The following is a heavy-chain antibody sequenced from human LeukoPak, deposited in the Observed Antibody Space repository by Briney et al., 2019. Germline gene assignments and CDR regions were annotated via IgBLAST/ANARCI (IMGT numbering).Heavy chain of an antibody. J-gene: IGHJ4*02. Sequence: ASVKVSCKASGYTFTSYGISWVRQAPGQGLEWMGWISAYNGNTNYAQKLQGRVTMTTDTSTSTAYMELRSLRSDDTAVYYCARDLPLYSSSWYGRYWGQGTLVTVSS. D-gene: IGHD6-13*01. V-gene: IGHV1-18*01. CDR1: GYTFTSYG. CDR2: ISAYNGNT. CDR3: ARDLPLYSSSWYGRY.